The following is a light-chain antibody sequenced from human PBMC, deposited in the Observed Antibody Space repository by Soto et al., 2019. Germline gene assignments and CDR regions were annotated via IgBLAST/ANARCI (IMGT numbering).Light chain of an antibody. CDR2: DSF. CDR3: QQYNNWPLT. J-gene: IGKJ4*01. V-gene: IGKV3-11*01. CDR1: QSIAIY. Sequence: IVLTQSPATLSFSPGESATLSCRASQSIAIYLAWYQQKSGQSPRLLIYDSFNRAPGIPDRFSGSGSGTEFTLTISSLQSEDFAVYYCQQYNNWPLTFGGGTKVEIK.